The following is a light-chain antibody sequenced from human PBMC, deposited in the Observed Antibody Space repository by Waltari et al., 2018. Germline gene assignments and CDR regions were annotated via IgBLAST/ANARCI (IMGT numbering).Light chain of an antibody. J-gene: IGKJ1*01. V-gene: IGKV3-20*01. CDR2: GAS. Sequence: EIVLTQSPGTLSLSPGERATLSCRASQSVRGSLAWYQQKAGQAPRLLSYGASSRATGIPDRVSGSGSGTDFSLTISRLEPEDFAVYYCQHYVRLPATFGQGTKVEI. CDR1: QSVRGS. CDR3: QHYVRLPAT.